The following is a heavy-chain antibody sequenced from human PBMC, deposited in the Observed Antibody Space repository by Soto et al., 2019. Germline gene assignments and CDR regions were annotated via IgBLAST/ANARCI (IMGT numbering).Heavy chain of an antibody. Sequence: PALTCAVSGGSVSIGESYLSWIRQPPGKGLEGIAYIYDNGKTYRNPSLESRVTVSVDTARNQFSLRLKSVTAADTAVYFCAGREDSSPWLAFDYWGRGTLVTVSS. V-gene: IGHV4-30-4*01. CDR3: AGREDSSPWLAFDY. CDR1: GGSVSIGESY. D-gene: IGHD3-22*01. J-gene: IGHJ4*02. CDR2: IYDNGKT.